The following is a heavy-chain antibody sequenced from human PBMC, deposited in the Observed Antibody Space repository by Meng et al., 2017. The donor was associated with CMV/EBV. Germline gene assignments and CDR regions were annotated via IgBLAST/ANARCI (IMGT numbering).Heavy chain of an antibody. D-gene: IGHD2-2*01. Sequence: GESLKISCAASGFTFSSYAMSWVRQAPGKGLEWVSAISGSGGSTYYTDSVKGRFTISRDNSKNTPYLQMNSLRAEDTAVYYCAKYALVVVPAGILDYFDYWGQGTLVTVSS. CDR1: GFTFSSYA. V-gene: IGHV3-23*01. CDR2: ISGSGGST. CDR3: AKYALVVVPAGILDYFDY. J-gene: IGHJ4*02.